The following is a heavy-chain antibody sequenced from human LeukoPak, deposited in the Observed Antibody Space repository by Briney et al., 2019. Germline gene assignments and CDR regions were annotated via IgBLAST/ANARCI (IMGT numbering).Heavy chain of an antibody. CDR1: GYTFTGYY. D-gene: IGHD6-25*01. Sequence: ASVKVSCKASGYTFTGYYMHWVRQAPGQGLEWMGIIKPGDGSTTYAQSVQGRVTLTRDTSTSTVYMELSSLRSEDTAMYYCARDRAAAYTYADYWGQGTLITVSS. CDR3: ARDRAAAYTYADY. V-gene: IGHV1-46*01. J-gene: IGHJ4*02. CDR2: IKPGDGST.